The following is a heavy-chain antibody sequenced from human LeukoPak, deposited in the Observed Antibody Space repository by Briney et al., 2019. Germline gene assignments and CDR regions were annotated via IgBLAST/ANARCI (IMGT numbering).Heavy chain of an antibody. CDR1: VFIFRNYV. CDR3: GKAEAGTYYFDY. D-gene: IGHD6-19*01. CDR2: INGGGGDR. J-gene: IGHJ4*02. V-gene: IGHV3-23*01. Sequence: GGSLRLSCAACVFIFRNYVMRWVRQAPGEGLWWGSAINGGGGDRFYADSVKGRFTISRDNSKNTLYLQMSSLRVEDTAVYYCGKAEAGTYYFDYWGQGTLVTVSS.